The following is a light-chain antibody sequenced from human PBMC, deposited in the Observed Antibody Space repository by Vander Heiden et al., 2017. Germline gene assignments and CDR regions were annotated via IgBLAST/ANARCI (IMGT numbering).Light chain of an antibody. V-gene: IGKV3-11*01. CDR3: QQHSNWPPLT. Sequence: IVLTQSPATLSLSPGERATLSCRASQSVSSYLAWYQQKPGQAPRLLIYDASNRATGIPARFSGSGYWTDFTLTISSREPEDFAVYYCQQHSNWPPLTFGGGTKVEIK. CDR2: DAS. J-gene: IGKJ4*01. CDR1: QSVSSY.